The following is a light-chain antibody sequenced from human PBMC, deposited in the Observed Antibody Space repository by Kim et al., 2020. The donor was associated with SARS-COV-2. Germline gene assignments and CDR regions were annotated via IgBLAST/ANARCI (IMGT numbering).Light chain of an antibody. J-gene: IGKJ2*01. CDR3: QQYYSPPYT. CDR2: WAS. Sequence: DIVMTQSPEFLTVSLGERATINCKSSQTILYSSHNRNYLAWYQQKPGQAPKLLIHWASTRESGVPDRFSGSGSGADFTLNISTLQAEDVAVYYCQQYYSPPYTFGQGTKLEI. CDR1: QTILYSSHNRNY. V-gene: IGKV4-1*01.